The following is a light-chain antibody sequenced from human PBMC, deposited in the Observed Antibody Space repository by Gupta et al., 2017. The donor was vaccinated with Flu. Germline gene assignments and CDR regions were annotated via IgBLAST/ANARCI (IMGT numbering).Light chain of an antibody. Sequence: ILMTQSPSTLSASVGDRVTITCRASQSISSWLSWYQQKPGKAPKLLIYKASSLESGVPSRCSGSGSGTEFTLTISSLQPDDGATYYCQQNNSYSLTFGQGTKVEIK. CDR3: QQNNSYSLT. J-gene: IGKJ1*01. CDR2: KAS. CDR1: QSISSW. V-gene: IGKV1-5*03.